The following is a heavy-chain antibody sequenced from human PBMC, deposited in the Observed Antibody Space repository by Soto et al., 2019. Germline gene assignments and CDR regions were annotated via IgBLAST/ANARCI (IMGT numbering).Heavy chain of an antibody. CDR3: ARDVAGFNRWQLADKMEPSVCDI. V-gene: IGHV1-2*02. Sequence: SVNESFKSTGYTYTGYYMHWVRPPRGRGGAGMGWVNRISGGTDYGQKVQGRVNRTRDTSISTAYIEMSKLRSDDTAVYYCARDVAGFNRWQLADKMEPSVCDIWGQGTLVTVSS. CDR2: VNRISGGT. D-gene: IGHD6-6*01. CDR1: GYTYTGYY. J-gene: IGHJ3*02.